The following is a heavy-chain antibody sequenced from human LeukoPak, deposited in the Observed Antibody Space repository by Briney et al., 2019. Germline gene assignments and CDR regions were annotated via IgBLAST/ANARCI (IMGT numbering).Heavy chain of an antibody. CDR2: IYYSGST. Sequence: SETLSLTCTVSGGSISSYYWSWIRQPPGQGLEWNGYIYYSGSTNYNPSLNSRVTITVDTSTNQFSLKLNSVTAADTAVYYCARHPSGAYCSGGSCSAGFDPWGQGTLVTVSS. CDR1: GGSISSYY. V-gene: IGHV4-59*01. CDR3: ARHPSGAYCSGGSCSAGFDP. J-gene: IGHJ5*02. D-gene: IGHD2-15*01.